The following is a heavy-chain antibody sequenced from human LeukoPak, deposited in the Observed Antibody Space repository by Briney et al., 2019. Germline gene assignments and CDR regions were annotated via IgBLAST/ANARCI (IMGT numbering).Heavy chain of an antibody. V-gene: IGHV4-39*01. CDR3: ARSTERVTMIVASSDY. CDR1: GGSISSRSYY. J-gene: IGHJ4*02. Sequence: SETLSLTCTVSGGSISSRSYYWGWIRQPPGKGLEWIVSIYYSGSTYYNPSLKSRVTISVDTSKNQFSLKLSSVTTADTAVYYCARSTERVTMIVASSDYWGQGTLVTVSS. CDR2: IYYSGST. D-gene: IGHD3-22*01.